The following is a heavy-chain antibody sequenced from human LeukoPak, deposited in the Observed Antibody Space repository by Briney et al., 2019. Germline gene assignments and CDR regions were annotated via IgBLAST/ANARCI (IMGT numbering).Heavy chain of an antibody. CDR2: ISSSSSYI. CDR1: GFTFSSYS. Sequence: PGGSLRLSCAASGFTFSSYSMNWVRQAPGKGLEWVSSISSSSSYIYYADSVKGRFTISRDNAKNSLYLQMNSLRADDTAVYFCARDSTWLLDYWGQGTLITVSS. J-gene: IGHJ4*02. D-gene: IGHD6-19*01. V-gene: IGHV3-21*04. CDR3: ARDSTWLLDY.